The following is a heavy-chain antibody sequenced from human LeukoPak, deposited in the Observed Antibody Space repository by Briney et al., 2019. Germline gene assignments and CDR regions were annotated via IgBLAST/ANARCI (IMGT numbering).Heavy chain of an antibody. CDR2: ISGSSGST. Sequence: PRRSLRPSCAASRFTFTIYAMSSVRQAPGTGLEWVSAISGSSGSTYYADLVKGRFTNYRDNSKNTLYLQMNSLRAEDTAVDYGAKVPRGGCSYGEENFDYWGQGTLVTVSS. CDR1: RFTFTIYA. D-gene: IGHD5-18*01. J-gene: IGHJ4*02. V-gene: IGHV3-23*01. CDR3: AKVPRGGCSYGEENFDY.